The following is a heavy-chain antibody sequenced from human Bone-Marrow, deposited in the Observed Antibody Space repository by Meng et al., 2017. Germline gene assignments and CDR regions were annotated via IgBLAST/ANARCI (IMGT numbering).Heavy chain of an antibody. CDR3: ARGGYCSGGSCN. CDR1: GGSFSGYY. Sequence: QVQLQQWGAGLLNHSETLSLTCAVYGGSFSGYYWSWIRQPPGKGLEWIGEINHSGSTNYNPSLKSRVTISVDTSKNQFSLKLSSVTAADTAVYYCARGGYCSGGSCNWGQGTLVTVSS. D-gene: IGHD2-15*01. CDR2: INHSGST. J-gene: IGHJ4*02. V-gene: IGHV4-34*01.